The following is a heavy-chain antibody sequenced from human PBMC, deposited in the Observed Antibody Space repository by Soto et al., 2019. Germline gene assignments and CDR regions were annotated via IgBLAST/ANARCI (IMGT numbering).Heavy chain of an antibody. D-gene: IGHD2-8*01. J-gene: IGHJ5*02. Sequence: QLQLQESGPGLVKPSETLSLTCTVSGGSISSSSYYWGWIRQPPGKGLEWIGSIYYSGSTYYNPSLKSRVTISVDTSKNQFSLKLSSVTAADPAVYYCARRRRVYASNWFNPWGQGTLVTVSS. CDR1: GGSISSSSYY. CDR3: ARRRRVYASNWFNP. CDR2: IYYSGST. V-gene: IGHV4-39*01.